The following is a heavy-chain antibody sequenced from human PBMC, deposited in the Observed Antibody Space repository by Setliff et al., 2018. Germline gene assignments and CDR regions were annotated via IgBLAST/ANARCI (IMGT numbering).Heavy chain of an antibody. D-gene: IGHD1-26*01. J-gene: IGHJ4*02. CDR2: IYYSGST. CDR3: GRHLVGVTTGFEN. CDR1: GGSISSSSYY. V-gene: IGHV4-39*01. Sequence: SETLSLTCTVSGGSISSSSYYWGWVRQPPGKGLEWIGSIYYSGSTYYNPSLKSRVTISGDTSKNQFSLKLRSVTAADTAGYYCGRHLVGVTTGFENWGQGTLVTVSS.